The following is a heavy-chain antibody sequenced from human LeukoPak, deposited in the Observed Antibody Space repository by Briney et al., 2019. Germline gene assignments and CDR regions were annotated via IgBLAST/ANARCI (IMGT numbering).Heavy chain of an antibody. D-gene: IGHD1-26*01. Sequence: PGGSLRLSCAASGFTFSTYWMHWVRQATGKGLVWVSGINSDGSITVYADSVKGRFTISRDNSKNTLYLQMNSLRAEDRAVYYCAKVGEGAIPGGYYYMDVWGKGTTVTVSS. CDR1: GFTFSTYW. J-gene: IGHJ6*03. V-gene: IGHV3-74*01. CDR3: AKVGEGAIPGGYYYMDV. CDR2: INSDGSIT.